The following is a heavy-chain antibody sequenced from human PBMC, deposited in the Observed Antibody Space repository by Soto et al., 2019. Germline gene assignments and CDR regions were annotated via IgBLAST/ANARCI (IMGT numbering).Heavy chain of an antibody. CDR1: GGSISSYY. Sequence: PSETLSLTCTVSGGSISSYYWSWIRQPPGKGLEWIGYIYYSGSTNYNPSLKSRVTISVDTSKNQFSLKLSSVTAADTAVYYCARSDLGYCSGGSCYSFDYWGQGTLVTVSS. CDR3: ARSDLGYCSGGSCYSFDY. J-gene: IGHJ4*02. V-gene: IGHV4-59*01. CDR2: IYYSGST. D-gene: IGHD2-15*01.